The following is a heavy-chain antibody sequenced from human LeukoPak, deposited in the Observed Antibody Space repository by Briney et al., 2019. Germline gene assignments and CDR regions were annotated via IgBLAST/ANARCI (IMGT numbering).Heavy chain of an antibody. Sequence: ASVKVSCKASGYTFTTYGISWVRQAPGQGLEWMGWISAYNGNTNYAQKLQGRVTMTTDTSTSTAYMELRSLRSDDTAVYYCGRALLGGSDIYTPFSYWGQGTLVTVSS. D-gene: IGHD3-10*01. CDR2: ISAYNGNT. V-gene: IGHV1-18*01. CDR1: GYTFTTYG. CDR3: GRALLGGSDIYTPFSY. J-gene: IGHJ4*02.